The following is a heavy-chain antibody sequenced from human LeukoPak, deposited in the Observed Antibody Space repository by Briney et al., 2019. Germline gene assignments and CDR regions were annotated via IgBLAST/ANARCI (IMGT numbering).Heavy chain of an antibody. CDR1: GYTFTSYG. Sequence: ASVKVSCKASGYTFTSYGISWVRQAPGQGLEWMGGIIPIFGTANYAQKFQGRVTITTDESTSTAYMELSSLRSEDTAVYYCAREDSKNWFDPWGQGTLVTASS. J-gene: IGHJ5*02. D-gene: IGHD5-18*01. V-gene: IGHV1-69*05. CDR2: IIPIFGTA. CDR3: AREDSKNWFDP.